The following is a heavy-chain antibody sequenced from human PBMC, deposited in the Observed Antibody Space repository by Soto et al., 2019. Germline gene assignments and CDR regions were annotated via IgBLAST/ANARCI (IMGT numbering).Heavy chain of an antibody. CDR1: GFTFSSYW. J-gene: IGHJ4*02. CDR3: ARDEDGGYSYGTLFDY. V-gene: IGHV3-7*03. Sequence: GVSLRLSCAASGFTFSSYWMSWVRQAPGKGLEWVANIKQDGSEKYYVDSVKGRFTISRDNAKNSLYLQMNSLRAEDTAVYYCARDEDGGYSYGTLFDYWGQGTLVTVSS. D-gene: IGHD5-18*01. CDR2: IKQDGSEK.